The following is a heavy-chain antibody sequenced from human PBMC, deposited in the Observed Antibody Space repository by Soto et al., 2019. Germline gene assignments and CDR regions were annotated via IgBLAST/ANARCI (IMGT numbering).Heavy chain of an antibody. J-gene: IGHJ6*02. Sequence: QVQLVQSGAEVKKPESSVKVSCKASEGTFNRYAISWVRQAPGQGLEWMGGIIPIFGIGNDAQRFQGRVTITADESTGTAYMELSSLRSEDTGVYYCARSAITLFGVVSIPPHYYSEMDVWGQGTTVTVSS. CDR3: ARSAITLFGVVSIPPHYYSEMDV. V-gene: IGHV1-69*01. CDR1: EGTFNRYA. CDR2: IIPIFGIG. D-gene: IGHD3-3*01.